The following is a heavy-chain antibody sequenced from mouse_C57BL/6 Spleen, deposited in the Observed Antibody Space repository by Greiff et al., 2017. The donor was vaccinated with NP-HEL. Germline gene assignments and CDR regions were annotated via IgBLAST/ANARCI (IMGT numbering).Heavy chain of an antibody. Sequence: EVQVVESGGGLVKPGGSLKLSCAASGFTFSDYGMHWVRQAPEKGLEWVAYISSGSSTIYYADTVKGRFTISRDNAKNTLFLQMTSLRSEDTAMYYCAKNYGSSYVYYYAMDYWGQGTSVTVSS. D-gene: IGHD1-1*01. CDR3: AKNYGSSYVYYYAMDY. CDR1: GFTFSDYG. V-gene: IGHV5-17*01. CDR2: ISSGSSTI. J-gene: IGHJ4*01.